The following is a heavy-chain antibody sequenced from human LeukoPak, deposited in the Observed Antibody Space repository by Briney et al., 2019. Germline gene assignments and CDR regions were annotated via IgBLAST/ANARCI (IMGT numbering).Heavy chain of an antibody. Sequence: PGGSLRLSCVASGFKFTDYAIHWVRQVPGRGLEWVAVVWFDGSYELYADSVKGRFTISRDDSRSTVNLQMESLRAEDTALYYCARDLGGRGLPVYYSWGQGTQVTVSS. CDR3: ARDLGGRGLPVYYS. V-gene: IGHV3-33*08. CDR2: VWFDGSYE. CDR1: GFKFTDYA. D-gene: IGHD4-23*01. J-gene: IGHJ4*02.